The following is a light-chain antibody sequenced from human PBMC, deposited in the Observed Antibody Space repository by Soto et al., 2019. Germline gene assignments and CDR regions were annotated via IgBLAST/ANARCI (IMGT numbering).Light chain of an antibody. CDR3: SSYTSSSTLV. CDR1: SSDVGGYNY. Sequence: QSALTQPASVSGPPGQSITISCTGTSSDVGGYNYVSWYQQHPGKAPKLMIYAVTNRPSGVSNRFSGSKSGNTASLTISGLQAEDEADYYCSSYTSSSTLVFGTGTKVTVL. V-gene: IGLV2-14*01. CDR2: AVT. J-gene: IGLJ1*01.